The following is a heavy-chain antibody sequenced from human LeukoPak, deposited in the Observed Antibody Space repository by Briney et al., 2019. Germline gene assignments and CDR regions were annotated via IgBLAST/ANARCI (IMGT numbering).Heavy chain of an antibody. CDR2: IFYTGKT. D-gene: IGHD3-22*01. V-gene: IGHV4-39*01. CDR3: ARQSSGYYYGSFDP. Sequence: SETLSLTCTVSGGSLLDSTYYWAWVRQPPGKGLEWIATIFYTGKTHYNPSLKSRVTMSVDTVKIQFSLNLNSVTAADTAVYYCARQSSGYYYGSFDPWGQGTLVTVSS. CDR1: GGSLLDSTYY. J-gene: IGHJ5*02.